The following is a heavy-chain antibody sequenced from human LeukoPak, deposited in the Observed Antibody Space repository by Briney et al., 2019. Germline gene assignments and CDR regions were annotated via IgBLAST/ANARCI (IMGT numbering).Heavy chain of an antibody. CDR3: ASDTPGSGSYSYWYFDL. V-gene: IGHV1-69*04. CDR1: GGTFSSYA. Sequence: GASVKVSCKASGGTFSSYAISWVRQAPGQGLEWMGRILPILGIANYAQKFQGRVTITADKSTSTAYMELSSLRSEDTAVYYCASDTPGSGSYSYWYFDLWGRGTLVTVSS. D-gene: IGHD1-26*01. J-gene: IGHJ2*01. CDR2: ILPILGIA.